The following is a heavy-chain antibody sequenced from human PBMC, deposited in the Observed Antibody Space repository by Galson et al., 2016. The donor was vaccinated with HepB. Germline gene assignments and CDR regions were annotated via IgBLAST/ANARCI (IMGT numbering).Heavy chain of an antibody. CDR2: TYYMSKWFN. V-gene: IGHV6-1*01. D-gene: IGHD3-10*01. CDR1: GDSVSNNSAA. Sequence: CAISGDSVSNNSAAWNWIRQSPSRGLEWLGRTYYMSKWFNDYAVSVMGRITINPDTSKHQVSLQLNSVTPEDTAMYFCAREADMGRESTTYDVFDIWGRGTMVTVSS. J-gene: IGHJ3*02. CDR3: AREADMGRESTTYDVFDI.